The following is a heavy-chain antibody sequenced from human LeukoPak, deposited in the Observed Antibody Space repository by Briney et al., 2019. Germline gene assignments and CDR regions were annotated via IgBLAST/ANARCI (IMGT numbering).Heavy chain of an antibody. CDR3: ASFGKIRGVRGGPNDY. Sequence: PSETLSLTCTVSGGSISSSSYYWGWIRQAPGKGLEWVSAISGSGDNTYYADSVKGRFTISRDNSKNTLYLQMNSLRAEDTAVYYCASFGKIRGVRGGPNDYWGQGTLVTVSS. CDR2: ISGSGDNT. J-gene: IGHJ4*02. CDR1: GGSISSSSYY. D-gene: IGHD3-10*01. V-gene: IGHV3-23*01.